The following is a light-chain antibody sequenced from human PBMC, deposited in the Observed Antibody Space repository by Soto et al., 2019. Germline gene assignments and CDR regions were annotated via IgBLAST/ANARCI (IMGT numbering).Light chain of an antibody. J-gene: IGKJ3*01. Sequence: DIQITQSPSSVSASVGDIVSISCRASQGISNWLAWYQQKPGRAPKLLIYAASSLQSGVSSRFSGSGSGTDFTLTISSLQPEDFATYYCQQGNSFPFTFGPGTKVDI. CDR3: QQGNSFPFT. V-gene: IGKV1D-12*01. CDR1: QGISNW. CDR2: AAS.